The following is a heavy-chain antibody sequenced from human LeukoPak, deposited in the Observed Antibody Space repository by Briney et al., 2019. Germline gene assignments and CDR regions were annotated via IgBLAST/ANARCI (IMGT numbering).Heavy chain of an antibody. D-gene: IGHD5-12*01. V-gene: IGHV4-31*03. Sequence: PSETLSLTCTGSGGSISSGVSYWSWIRQHPGKGLEWIAYIYYSGSSSYNPSLKSRVTISVDTSKNQFSLKLSSVTAADTAVYYCARDYRFDSGYDLLDAFDVCGQGTMVTVSS. CDR3: ARDYRFDSGYDLLDAFDV. CDR2: IYYSGSS. J-gene: IGHJ3*01. CDR1: GGSISSGVSY.